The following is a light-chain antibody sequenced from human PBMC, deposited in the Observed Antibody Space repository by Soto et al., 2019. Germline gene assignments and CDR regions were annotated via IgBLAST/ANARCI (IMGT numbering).Light chain of an antibody. V-gene: IGKV1-39*01. CDR1: QGINNY. J-gene: IGKJ3*01. Sequence: DIQLTQSPSFLSASVGDRVTITCRASQGINNYLAWYQQKPGKAPNLLIYATSTLQSGVPSRFSGSGSGTDFTLTISSLQPEDFATYYCQQSYSTPLTFGPGTKVDIK. CDR3: QQSYSTPLT. CDR2: ATS.